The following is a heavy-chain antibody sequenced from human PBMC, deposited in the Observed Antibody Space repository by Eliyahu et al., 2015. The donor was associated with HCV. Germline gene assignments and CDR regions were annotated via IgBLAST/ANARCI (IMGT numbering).Heavy chain of an antibody. CDR1: GGXXRSSSYY. CDR2: IYYSGST. V-gene: IGHV4-39*01. J-gene: IGHJ4*02. Sequence: QLQLQESGPGLVKPSETLSLXCTVSGGXXRSSSYYWGWXRQPPGKGLEWIVSIYYSGSTYYNPSLKSRVTISVDTSKNQFSLKLSSVTAADTAVYYCARHIKTTVTPFDYWGQGTLVTVSS. CDR3: ARHIKTTVTPFDY. D-gene: IGHD4-17*01.